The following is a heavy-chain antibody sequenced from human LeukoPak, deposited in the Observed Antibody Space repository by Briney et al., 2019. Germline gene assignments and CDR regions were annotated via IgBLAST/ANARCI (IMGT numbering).Heavy chain of an antibody. CDR2: MYYSGST. Sequence: KPSETLSLTCTVSGGSISSSSYYWGWIRQPPGKGLEWIGSMYYSGSTYYNPSLKSRVTISVDTSKNQFSLKLSSVTAADTAVYYCARHRRVGATTGTYFDYWGQGTLVTVSS. CDR1: GGSISSSSYY. V-gene: IGHV4-39*01. D-gene: IGHD1-26*01. J-gene: IGHJ4*02. CDR3: ARHRRVGATTGTYFDY.